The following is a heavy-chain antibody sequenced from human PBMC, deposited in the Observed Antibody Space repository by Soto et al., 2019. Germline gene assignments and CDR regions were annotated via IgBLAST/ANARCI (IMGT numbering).Heavy chain of an antibody. CDR3: ARHRIQVVWRGFDF. V-gene: IGHV4-39*01. CDR2: SSYNGGT. Sequence: SETLSLTCTVSTDSSSFTNSYWGWIRQPPGKGLQWIGSSSYNGGTFYNPSLKGRVVISFDTSKKQSSLQVTSVTAADTAVYFCARHRIQVVWRGFDFWGQGSPVTVSS. D-gene: IGHD3-10*01. J-gene: IGHJ4*02. CDR1: TDSSSFTNSY.